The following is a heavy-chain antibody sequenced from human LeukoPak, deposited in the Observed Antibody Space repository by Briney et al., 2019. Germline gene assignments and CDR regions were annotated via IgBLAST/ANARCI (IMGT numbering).Heavy chain of an antibody. CDR2: INHSGST. V-gene: IGHV4-34*01. CDR3: ARAKIAAAVMFDY. D-gene: IGHD6-13*01. CDR1: GGSISSHY. Sequence: SETLSLTRTVSGGSISSHYWSWLRQPPGKGLEWIGEINHSGSTNYNPSLKSRVTISVDTSKNQFSLKLSSVTAADTAVYYCARAKIAAAVMFDYWGQGTLVTVSS. J-gene: IGHJ4*02.